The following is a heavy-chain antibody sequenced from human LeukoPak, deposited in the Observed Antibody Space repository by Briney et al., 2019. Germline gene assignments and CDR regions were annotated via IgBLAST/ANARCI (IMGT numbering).Heavy chain of an antibody. V-gene: IGHV1-18*01. CDR2: ITPYNGNT. CDR1: GYTFTNFG. D-gene: IGHD2-21*02. J-gene: IGHJ4*02. Sequence: GASVKVSCKASGYTFTNFGISWVRQAPGQGLEWMGCITPYNGNTNYAQKLQGRVTMTTDTSTSTAYMELRSLRSDGTAVYYCASCGGDCYSTSLSDYWGQGTLVTVSS. CDR3: ASCGGDCYSTSLSDY.